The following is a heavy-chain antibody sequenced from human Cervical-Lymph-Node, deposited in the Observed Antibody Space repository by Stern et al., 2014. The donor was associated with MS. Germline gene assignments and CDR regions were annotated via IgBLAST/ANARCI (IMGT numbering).Heavy chain of an antibody. CDR2: ISDDGSNK. CDR3: ARDREEYTFYYYYGMDV. V-gene: IGHV3-30*04. J-gene: IGHJ6*02. D-gene: IGHD2/OR15-2a*01. CDR1: GFKFSAYA. Sequence: VQLVESGGGVVQPGRSLRLSCAASGFKFSAYAMFWVRQAPGKGLEWVALISDDGSNKYYSDSVKGRFTVSRDNSVNPLYLQMSSLRVDDTAVYYCARDREEYTFYYYYGMDVWGQGTTVTVSS.